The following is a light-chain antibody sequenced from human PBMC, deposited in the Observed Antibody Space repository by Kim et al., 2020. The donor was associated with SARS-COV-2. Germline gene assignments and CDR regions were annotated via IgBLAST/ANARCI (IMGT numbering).Light chain of an antibody. CDR1: QSISTW. CDR2: KAS. V-gene: IGKV1-5*03. J-gene: IGKJ1*01. CDR3: QQYDSYSWT. Sequence: SASVGDRGTITCRASQSISTWLAWYQQKPGKAPKLLVYKASSLETEVPSRFSGGGSGTEFTLTISSLQPDDFATYYCQQYDSYSWTFGQGTKLEI.